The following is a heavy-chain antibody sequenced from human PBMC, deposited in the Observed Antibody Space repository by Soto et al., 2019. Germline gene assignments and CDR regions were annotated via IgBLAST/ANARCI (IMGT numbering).Heavy chain of an antibody. J-gene: IGHJ6*02. Sequence: QVQLQESGPGLVKPSQTLSLTCTVSGGSISSGDYFWSWIRQHPGKGLEWIGYIYYTGSTQYNPSLKSRITISIDTSXKQFSLRLNSVTAADTAVYYCAREAIIGDSTYMDVWGQGTTVTVSS. D-gene: IGHD4-17*01. CDR1: GGSISSGDYF. V-gene: IGHV4-31*03. CDR2: IYYTGST. CDR3: AREAIIGDSTYMDV.